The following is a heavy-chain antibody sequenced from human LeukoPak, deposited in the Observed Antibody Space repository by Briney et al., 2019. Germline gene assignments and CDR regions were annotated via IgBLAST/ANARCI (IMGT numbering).Heavy chain of an antibody. Sequence: GGSLRLSCAASGFTFSSYSMNWVRQAPGKGLEWVSSISSSSSYIYYADSVKGRFTISRDNAKNSLYLQMNSLRAEDTAVYYCARESSSGVLSADAFDTWGQGTMVTVSS. V-gene: IGHV3-21*01. J-gene: IGHJ3*02. D-gene: IGHD3-10*01. CDR3: ARESSSGVLSADAFDT. CDR2: ISSSSSYI. CDR1: GFTFSSYS.